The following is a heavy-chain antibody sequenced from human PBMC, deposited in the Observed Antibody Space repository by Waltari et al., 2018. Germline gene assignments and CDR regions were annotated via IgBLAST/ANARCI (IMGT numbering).Heavy chain of an antibody. CDR1: GYSISSGYY. D-gene: IGHD5-12*01. CDR3: ARASVDIVATSTYYFDY. V-gene: IGHV4-38-2*01. Sequence: VQLQESGPRLVKPSETLSLTCAVSGYSISSGYYWGWIRQPPWKGLEWIGSIHHSGSTYHNPSLKSRVTISVETSKNQFSLKLTSVTAADTAVYYCARASVDIVATSTYYFDYWGQGTLVTVSS. CDR2: IHHSGST. J-gene: IGHJ4*02.